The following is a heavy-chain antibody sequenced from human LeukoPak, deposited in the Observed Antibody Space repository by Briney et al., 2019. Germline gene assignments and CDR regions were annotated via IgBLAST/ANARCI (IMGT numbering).Heavy chain of an antibody. J-gene: IGHJ4*02. V-gene: IGHV3-7*01. CDR1: GFTFSSYS. CDR3: ARVAKYYYGSETYYFFEH. CDR2: IKQDGGEK. Sequence: GGSLRLSCAASGFTFSSYSMNWVRQAPGKGLEWVANIKQDGGEKYYVDSVKGRFTISRDNAKNSLYLQMNSLRVEDTAVYYCARVAKYYYGSETYYFFEHWGQGTPVTASS. D-gene: IGHD3-10*01.